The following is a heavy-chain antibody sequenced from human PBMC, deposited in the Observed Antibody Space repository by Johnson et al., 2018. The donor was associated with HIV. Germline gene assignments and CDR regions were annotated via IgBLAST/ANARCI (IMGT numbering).Heavy chain of an antibody. V-gene: IGHV3-9*01. Sequence: VQLVESGGGLVQPGRSLRLSCAASGFTFDDYAMHWVRQAPGKGLEWVSGISWNSGSIVYADSVKGRFTISRDNSKNTLYLQMNSLRAEDTAVYYCATGVVVTAMNDAFDIWGQGTMVTVSS. CDR3: ATGVVVTAMNDAFDI. CDR2: ISWNSGSI. CDR1: GFTFDDYA. D-gene: IGHD2-21*02. J-gene: IGHJ3*02.